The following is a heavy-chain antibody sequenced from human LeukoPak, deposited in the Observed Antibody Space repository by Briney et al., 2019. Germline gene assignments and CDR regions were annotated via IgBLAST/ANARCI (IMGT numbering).Heavy chain of an antibody. CDR2: INHSGST. V-gene: IGHV4-34*01. CDR3: ARTSDFWSGYHDY. D-gene: IGHD3-3*01. Sequence: PSEILSLTCAVYGGSFSGYYWSWIRQPPGKGLEWIGEINHSGSTNYNPSLKSRVTISVDTSKNQFSLKLSSVTAADTAVYYCARTSDFWSGYHDYWGQGTLVTVSS. J-gene: IGHJ4*02. CDR1: GGSFSGYY.